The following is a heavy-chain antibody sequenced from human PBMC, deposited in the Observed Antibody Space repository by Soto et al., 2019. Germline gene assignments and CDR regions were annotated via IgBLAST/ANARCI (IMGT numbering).Heavy chain of an antibody. J-gene: IGHJ4*02. CDR1: GFPFSSYA. Sequence: PGGCLRLSCSASGFPFSSYAMSWVRQAPGKGLEWVSAISGSGGSTYYADSVKGRFTISRDNSKNTLYLQMNSLRAEDTAVYYCAKGRSDGYWRGYFDYWGQGTLVTVSS. CDR3: AKGRSDGYWRGYFDY. V-gene: IGHV3-23*01. CDR2: ISGSGGST. D-gene: IGHD3-22*01.